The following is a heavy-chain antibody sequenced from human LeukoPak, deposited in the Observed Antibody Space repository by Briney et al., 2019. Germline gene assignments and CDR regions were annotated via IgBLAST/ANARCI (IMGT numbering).Heavy chain of an antibody. V-gene: IGHV5-51*01. CDR3: ARRSGSDALDI. CDR1: GYSFTSYW. CDR2: IYPGDSYT. D-gene: IGHD3-10*01. J-gene: IGHJ3*02. Sequence: GESLKISCKGSGYSFTSYWIAWVRQMPGKGLEWMGIIYPGDSYTTYSPSFQGQVTISADKSISTAYLQCRVLKASDTAMYYCARRSGSDALDIWGQGTMVTVSS.